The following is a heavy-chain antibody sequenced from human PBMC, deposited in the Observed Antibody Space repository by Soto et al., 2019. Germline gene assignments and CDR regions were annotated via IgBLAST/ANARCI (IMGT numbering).Heavy chain of an antibody. CDR3: ARVGGFGATTSDY. D-gene: IGHD3-10*01. Sequence: QVQLQESGPGLVKPSQTLSLTCTVSGGSISSGDYYWSWIRQPPGKGLEWIGYIYYSGSTYYNPSLRSRVTISVNTPKNHFSHKLSSVTAAHTAVDYCARVGGFGATTSDYWGQGTLVTVSS. J-gene: IGHJ4*02. CDR2: IYYSGST. V-gene: IGHV4-30-4*01. CDR1: GGSISSGDYY.